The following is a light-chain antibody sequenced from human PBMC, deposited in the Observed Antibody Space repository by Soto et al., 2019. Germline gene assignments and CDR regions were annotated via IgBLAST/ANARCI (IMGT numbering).Light chain of an antibody. CDR2: KAS. Sequence: DIQMTQSPSTLSASVGDIVTIHCRASQNIYSWVAWYQQKPGIAPKLLIYKASTLESGVPSRFSGSGSGTEFTLTISGLQPDDSAAYYCQQYDIYSTFGQGTKVDI. V-gene: IGKV1-5*03. CDR3: QQYDIYST. CDR1: QNIYSW. J-gene: IGKJ1*01.